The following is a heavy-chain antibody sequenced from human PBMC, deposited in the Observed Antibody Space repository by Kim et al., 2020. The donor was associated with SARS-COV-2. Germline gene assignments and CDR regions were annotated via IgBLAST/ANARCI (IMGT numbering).Heavy chain of an antibody. D-gene: IGHD3-10*01. CDR1: GGSFSGYY. CDR2: INHSGST. CDR3: ARFGMVRAYQGTFRYNWFDP. J-gene: IGHJ5*02. V-gene: IGHV4-34*01. Sequence: SETLSLTCAVYGGSFSGYYWSWIRQPPGKGLEWIGEINHSGSTNYNPSLKSRVTISVDTSKNQFSLKLSSVTAADTAVYYCARFGMVRAYQGTFRYNWFDPWGQGTLVTVSS.